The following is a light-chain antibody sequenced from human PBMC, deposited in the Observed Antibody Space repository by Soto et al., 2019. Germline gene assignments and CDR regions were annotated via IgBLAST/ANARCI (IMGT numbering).Light chain of an antibody. CDR3: QVWDVTSDQPVI. J-gene: IGLJ2*01. V-gene: IGLV3-21*02. CDR1: NIGRRR. CDR2: DNS. Sequence: SYELTQPPSVSVAPGQTADITCGGNNIGRRRVHWYQQRPGQAPVLVVHDNSDRPLGIPERFSGSNSGNTATLTIVRVEAGDEADFYCQVWDVTSDQPVIFGGGTKVTVL.